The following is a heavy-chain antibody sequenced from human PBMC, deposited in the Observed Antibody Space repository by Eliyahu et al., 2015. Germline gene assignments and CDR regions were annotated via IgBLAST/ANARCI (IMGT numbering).Heavy chain of an antibody. CDR3: ASGHCSGGNCYPIMDV. D-gene: IGHD2-15*01. CDR1: GDXVSXNSAA. CDR2: TYYRSKWYN. Sequence: QVQLQQSGPGLVKPSQTLSLTCAISGDXVSXNSAAWNWIRQSPSRGLEWLGRTYYRSKWYNDYAVSVKSRITINPDTSKNQFSLQLNSVTPEDTAVYYCASGHCSGGNCYPIMDVWGQGTTVTVSS. V-gene: IGHV6-1*01. J-gene: IGHJ6*02.